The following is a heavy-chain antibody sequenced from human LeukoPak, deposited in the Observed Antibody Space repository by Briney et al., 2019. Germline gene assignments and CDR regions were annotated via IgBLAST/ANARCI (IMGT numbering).Heavy chain of an antibody. D-gene: IGHD1-26*01. CDR1: GGSISSSRYY. J-gene: IGHJ5*02. CDR3: ARQDGSYSNWFDP. Sequence: SETLSLTCTVSGGSISSSRYYWGWVRQPPGKGLEWIGTIYYSGSTYYNPSLKSRVTISVDTSKNQFSLKLGSVTATDTAVYYCARQDGSYSNWFDPWGQGTLVTVSS. V-gene: IGHV4-39*01. CDR2: IYYSGST.